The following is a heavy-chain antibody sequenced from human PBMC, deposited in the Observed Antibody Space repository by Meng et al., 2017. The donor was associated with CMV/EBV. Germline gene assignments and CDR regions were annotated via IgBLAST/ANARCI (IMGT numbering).Heavy chain of an antibody. CDR1: GYTFTSYG. D-gene: IGHD5-18*01. J-gene: IGHJ4*02. Sequence: SCKASGYTFTSYGISWVRQATGQGLEWMGWISAYNGNTNYAQKLQGRVTMTTDTSTSTAYMELRSLRSDDTAVYYCASNVDTAMVSWGQGTLVTVSS. CDR2: ISAYNGNT. V-gene: IGHV1-18*01. CDR3: ASNVDTAMVS.